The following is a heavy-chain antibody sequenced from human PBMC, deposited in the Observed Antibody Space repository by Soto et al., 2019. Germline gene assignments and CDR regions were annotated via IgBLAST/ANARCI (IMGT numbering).Heavy chain of an antibody. CDR2: IIPIFGTA. CDR1: GGTFSSYS. Sequence: QVQLVQSGAEVKKPGSSVKVSCKASGGTFSSYSINWVRQAPGQGLAWMGGIIPIFGTANNAQKFQGRVTITADESATTVYMELSSLRSEYTAVYYCARAPNILTVKYYFDYWGQGTLVTVSS. V-gene: IGHV1-69*01. D-gene: IGHD3-9*01. J-gene: IGHJ4*02. CDR3: ARAPNILTVKYYFDY.